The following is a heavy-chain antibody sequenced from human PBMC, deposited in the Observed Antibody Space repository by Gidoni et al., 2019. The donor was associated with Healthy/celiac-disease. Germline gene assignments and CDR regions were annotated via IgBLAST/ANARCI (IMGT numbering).Heavy chain of an antibody. CDR2: ISGSGGST. V-gene: IGHV3-23*01. Sequence: EVQLLESGGGLVQPGGSLSLSCAASGFTFSSYAMSWVRQAPGKGLEWVSAISGSGGSTYYEDSVKGRFTISRDNSKNTLYLQMNSLRAEDTAVYYCASQDRDIVVVVAATDYWGQGTLVTVSS. D-gene: IGHD2-15*01. CDR3: ASQDRDIVVVVAATDY. J-gene: IGHJ4*02. CDR1: GFTFSSYA.